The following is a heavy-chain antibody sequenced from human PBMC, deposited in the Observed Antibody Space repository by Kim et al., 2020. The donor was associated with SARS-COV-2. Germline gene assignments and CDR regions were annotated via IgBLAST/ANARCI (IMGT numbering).Heavy chain of an antibody. J-gene: IGHJ3*02. CDR2: IYYSGST. V-gene: IGHV4-31*03. CDR3: SRVYGDYGGGDAFDI. Sequence: SETLSLTCTVSGGSISSGGYYWSWIRQHPGKGLEWIGYIYYSGSTYYNPSLKSRVTISVDTSKNQFSLKLSSVTAADTAMYYCSRVYGDYGGGDAFDIWGQGKMVTVSS. D-gene: IGHD4-17*01. CDR1: GGSISSGGYY.